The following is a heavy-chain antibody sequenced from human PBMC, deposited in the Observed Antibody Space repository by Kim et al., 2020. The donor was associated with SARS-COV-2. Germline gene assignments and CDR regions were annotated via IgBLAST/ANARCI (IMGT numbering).Heavy chain of an antibody. D-gene: IGHD3-22*01. V-gene: IGHV1-69*13. CDR2: IIPIFGTA. CDR3: AREGEPEGDYYDSSGKTTIDAFDI. Sequence: SVKVSCKASGGTFSSYAISWVRQAPGQGLEWMGGIIPIFGTANYAQKFQGRVTITADESTSTAYMELSSLRSEDTAVYYCAREGEPEGDYYDSSGKTTIDAFDIWGQGTMVTVSS. J-gene: IGHJ3*02. CDR1: GGTFSSYA.